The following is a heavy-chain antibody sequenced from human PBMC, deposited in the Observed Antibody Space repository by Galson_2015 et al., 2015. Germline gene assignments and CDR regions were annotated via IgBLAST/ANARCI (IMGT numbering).Heavy chain of an antibody. CDR3: AHEGAHTSGWCRDY. CDR1: GFSLSTSREG. V-gene: IGHV2-5*02. Sequence: PALVKPTQTLTLTCTFSGFSLSTSREGVAWIRQPPGKALEWLALIYWDDNRHYSPSLQSRLTITKDTSKNQVVLTMTNMDPVDTATYFCAHEGAHTSGWCRDYWGQGILVTVSS. D-gene: IGHD6-19*01. J-gene: IGHJ4*02. CDR2: IYWDDNR.